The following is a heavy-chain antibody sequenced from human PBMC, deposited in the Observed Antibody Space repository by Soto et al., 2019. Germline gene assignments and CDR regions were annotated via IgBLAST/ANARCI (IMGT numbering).Heavy chain of an antibody. D-gene: IGHD7-27*01. V-gene: IGHV4-61*03. CDR3: ARGTSRWGLVSYFDS. CDR2: IYYSGST. CDR1: GGSVSSGSYY. Sequence: QVQLQESGPGLVKPSETLSLTCTVSGGSVSSGSYYWSWIRQPPGKGLECVGYIYYSGSTNYNPYLTCRVHISVEPSKTHCSLKLSSVTAADTAVYYWARGTSRWGLVSYFDSWGQGTLVPVSS. J-gene: IGHJ4*02.